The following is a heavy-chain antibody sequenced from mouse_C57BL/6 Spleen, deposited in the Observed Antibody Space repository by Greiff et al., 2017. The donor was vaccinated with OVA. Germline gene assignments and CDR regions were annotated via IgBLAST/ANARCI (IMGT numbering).Heavy chain of an antibody. CDR3: ARYSYYYGSSSDYFDY. Sequence: VQLQQSGAELVRPGASVKLSCTASGFNIKNTYMHWVKQRPEQGLEWIGRIDPANGNTKYAPKFQGKATITADTSSNTAYLQLSSLTSEDTAIYYCARYSYYYGSSSDYFDYWGQGTTLTVSS. J-gene: IGHJ2*01. CDR1: GFNIKNTY. V-gene: IGHV14-3*01. D-gene: IGHD1-1*01. CDR2: IDPANGNT.